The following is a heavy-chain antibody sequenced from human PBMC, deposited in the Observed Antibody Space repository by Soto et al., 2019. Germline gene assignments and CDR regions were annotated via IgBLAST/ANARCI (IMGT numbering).Heavy chain of an antibody. CDR3: ARDVGMASRPYLDY. CDR2: INPSGGST. J-gene: IGHJ4*02. CDR1: GYTFTTYY. D-gene: IGHD6-6*01. Sequence: GASVRASCKASGYTFTTYYMYWVRQAPGQGLEWMGIINPSGGSTSFAQKFQGRVTMTRDTSTSTVYMELISLTSEDTAVYYCARDVGMASRPYLDYWGQGTLVTVSS. V-gene: IGHV1-46*01.